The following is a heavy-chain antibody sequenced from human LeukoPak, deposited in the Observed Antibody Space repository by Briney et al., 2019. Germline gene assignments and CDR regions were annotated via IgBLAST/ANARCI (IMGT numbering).Heavy chain of an antibody. CDR1: GGTFISYA. CDR3: AREVVTTNRNWFDP. J-gene: IGHJ5*02. V-gene: IGHV1-69*04. CDR2: IIPIFGIA. D-gene: IGHD4-11*01. Sequence: SVKVTCKASGGTFISYAISWLGQAPAQGLEWMGRIIPIFGIANYAQKFQGRVTLTADKHTSTAYMELSSLRSEDTAVYYCAREVVTTNRNWFDPWGQGTLVTVS.